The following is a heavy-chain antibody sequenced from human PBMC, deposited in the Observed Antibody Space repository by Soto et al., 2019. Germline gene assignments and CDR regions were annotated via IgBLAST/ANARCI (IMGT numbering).Heavy chain of an antibody. Sequence: PSVKVSCKASGYTFTSYGISWVRQAPGQGLEWMGWISAYNGNTNYAQKLQGRVTMTTDTSTSTAYMELRSLRSDDTAVYYCARDIFDFWSGYPYYYYGMDVWGQGTTVTVSS. D-gene: IGHD3-3*01. CDR2: ISAYNGNT. CDR1: GYTFTSYG. J-gene: IGHJ6*02. CDR3: ARDIFDFWSGYPYYYYGMDV. V-gene: IGHV1-18*04.